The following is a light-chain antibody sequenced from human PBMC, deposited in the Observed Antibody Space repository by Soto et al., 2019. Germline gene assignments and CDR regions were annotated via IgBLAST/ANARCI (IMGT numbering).Light chain of an antibody. CDR1: SSDVGRYNT. CDR2: EVT. J-gene: IGLJ1*01. Sequence: QSVLTQPASVSGSPGQTITISCTGTSSDVGRYNTVSWYQHHPGKAPKLIIYEVTHRPAGISDRFSASKSGNTASLTISGLQAADEADYYCNSLRVNHLYVFGSGTKLTVL. CDR3: NSLRVNHLYV. V-gene: IGLV2-14*01.